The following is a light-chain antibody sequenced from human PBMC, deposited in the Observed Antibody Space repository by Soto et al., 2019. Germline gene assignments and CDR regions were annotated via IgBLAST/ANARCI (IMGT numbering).Light chain of an antibody. CDR3: LSYTSANTRV. Sequence: QSALTQPPSASGSPGQSVTISCTGSSSDVGGYEYVSWYQQHPGKAPKLIIYEVIKRPSGVPDRFSGSKSGNTASLTVSGLQAEDEADYYCLSYTSANTRVFGGGTKVTVL. CDR1: SSDVGGYEY. CDR2: EVI. J-gene: IGLJ3*02. V-gene: IGLV2-8*01.